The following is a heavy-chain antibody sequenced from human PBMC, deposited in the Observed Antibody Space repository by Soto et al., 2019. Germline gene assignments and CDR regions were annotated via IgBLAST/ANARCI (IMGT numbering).Heavy chain of an antibody. Sequence: SGGSLRLSCAASGFTFSSYWMSWVRQAPGKGLEWVANIKQDGSEKYYVDSVKGRFTISRDNAKNSLYLQMNSLRAEDTAVYYRARGLSYSSRRYNWFDPWGQGTLVTVSS. J-gene: IGHJ5*02. D-gene: IGHD3-10*01. CDR3: ARGLSYSSRRYNWFDP. CDR1: GFTFSSYW. V-gene: IGHV3-7*01. CDR2: IKQDGSEK.